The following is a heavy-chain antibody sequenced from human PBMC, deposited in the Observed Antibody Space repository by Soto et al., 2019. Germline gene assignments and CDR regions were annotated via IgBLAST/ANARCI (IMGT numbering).Heavy chain of an antibody. CDR1: GGMFSDYT. CDR2: IIPIFGGP. D-gene: IGHD3-3*01. V-gene: IGHV1-69*06. Sequence: QVQLVQSGAVVKKPGSSVTVSCKASGGMFSDYTISWVRQAPGQGLEWMGGIIPIFGGPHYAQKFQGRVTIMGDKPTSAVYLELRGLTSGDTAVYYWAKKGGGASIDFWRANWFDPWGQGTLVTVSS. J-gene: IGHJ5*02. CDR3: AKKGGGASIDFWRANWFDP.